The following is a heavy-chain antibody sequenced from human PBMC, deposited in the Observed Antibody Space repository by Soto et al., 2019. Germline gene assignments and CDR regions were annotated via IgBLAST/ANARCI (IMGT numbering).Heavy chain of an antibody. D-gene: IGHD6-13*01. J-gene: IGHJ4*02. V-gene: IGHV1-69*13. CDR3: ARARSIAAAGSFDY. Sequence: SVKVSCKASGGTFSSCAISWVRQAPGQGLEWMGGIIPIFGTANYAQKFQGRVTITADESTSTAYMELSSLRSEDTAVYYCARARSIAAAGSFDYWGQGTLVTVSS. CDR2: IIPIFGTA. CDR1: GGTFSSCA.